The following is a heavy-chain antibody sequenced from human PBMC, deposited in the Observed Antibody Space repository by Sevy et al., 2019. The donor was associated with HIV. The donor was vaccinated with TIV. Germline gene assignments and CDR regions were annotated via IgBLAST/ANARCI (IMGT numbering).Heavy chain of an antibody. CDR1: GFTFSSYW. CDR3: ARNGNTMVRGVIIPFDY. Sequence: GGSLRLSCAASGFTFSSYWMHWVRQAPGKGLVWVSRIKSDGSSTSYADSVKGRFTISRDNAKNTLYLQMNSLRAEDTAVYYCARNGNTMVRGVIIPFDYWGQGTLVTVSS. J-gene: IGHJ4*02. V-gene: IGHV3-74*01. D-gene: IGHD3-10*01. CDR2: IKSDGSST.